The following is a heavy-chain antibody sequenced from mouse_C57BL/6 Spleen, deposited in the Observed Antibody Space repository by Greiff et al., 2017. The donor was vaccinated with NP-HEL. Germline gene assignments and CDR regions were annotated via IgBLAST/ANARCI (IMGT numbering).Heavy chain of an antibody. J-gene: IGHJ2*01. Sequence: DVKLVESGGGLVQPGGSLKLSCAASGFTFSDYGMAWVRQAPRKGPEWVAFLSNLAYSIYYADTVTGRCTSARENAKNTRCLEMSSLRSEDTAMYYCARLGLTGSYFDDWGQGTTLTVSS. CDR1: GFTFSDYG. V-gene: IGHV5-15*01. CDR3: ARLGLTGSYFDD. D-gene: IGHD4-1*01. CDR2: LSNLAYSI.